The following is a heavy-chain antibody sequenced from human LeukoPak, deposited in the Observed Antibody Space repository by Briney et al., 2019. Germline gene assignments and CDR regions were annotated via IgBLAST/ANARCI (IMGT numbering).Heavy chain of an antibody. Sequence: GSLRLSCQDSGYSLTNHWISWVRQMPGKGLEWLGRIRPSDSYTNYSPSFQGDVTISADKSISTAYLQWSSLKASDTAIYYCASSYSSDGYFDFWGRGTLVTVSS. D-gene: IGHD6-19*01. CDR2: IRPSDSYT. J-gene: IGHJ2*01. CDR1: GYSLTNHW. CDR3: ASSYSSDGYFDF. V-gene: IGHV5-10-1*01.